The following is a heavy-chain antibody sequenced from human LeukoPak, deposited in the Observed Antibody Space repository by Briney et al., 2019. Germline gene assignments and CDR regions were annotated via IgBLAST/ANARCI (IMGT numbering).Heavy chain of an antibody. CDR3: ARAPEYGLYYFDY. CDR1: GGSFIDHY. Sequence: SETLSLTCAVYGGSFIDHYWSWIRQPPGKGLEWIGEINDSGSTDYNPSLKSRVTISLDTSKNQFSLKLTSVTAADTAVYYCARAPEYGLYYFDYWGQGTLVTVSS. D-gene: IGHD1-14*01. V-gene: IGHV4-34*01. J-gene: IGHJ4*02. CDR2: INDSGST.